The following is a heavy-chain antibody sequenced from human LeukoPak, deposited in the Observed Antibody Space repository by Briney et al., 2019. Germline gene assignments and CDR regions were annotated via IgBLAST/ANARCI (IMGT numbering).Heavy chain of an antibody. Sequence: GGSLRLSCAPSGFTLSNYAMNWVRQAPGKGLEWVSSISNSGGSTYYADSVKGRFTISRDNSKNTLYLQMNSLRAEDTAVYYCAKAGEVYDILTFFDYWGQGTLVTVSS. J-gene: IGHJ4*02. D-gene: IGHD3-9*01. CDR2: ISNSGGST. V-gene: IGHV3-23*01. CDR3: AKAGEVYDILTFFDY. CDR1: GFTLSNYA.